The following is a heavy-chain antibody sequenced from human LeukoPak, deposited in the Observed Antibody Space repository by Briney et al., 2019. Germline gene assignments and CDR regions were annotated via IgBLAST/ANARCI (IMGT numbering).Heavy chain of an antibody. CDR1: GGSISSHY. Sequence: LSLTCTVSGGSISSHYWSWIRQPPGKGLEWVSGTSWNTGSIGYADSVKGRFTISRDNAKNSLYLQVNSLRAEDTALYYCAKGYDSSGFIAPSFDYWGQGILVTVSS. CDR3: AKGYDSSGFIAPSFDY. D-gene: IGHD3-22*01. CDR2: TSWNTGSI. J-gene: IGHJ4*02. V-gene: IGHV3-9*01.